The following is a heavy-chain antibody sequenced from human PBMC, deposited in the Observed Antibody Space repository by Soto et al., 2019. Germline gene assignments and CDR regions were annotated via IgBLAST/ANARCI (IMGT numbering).Heavy chain of an antibody. J-gene: IGHJ4*02. D-gene: IGHD3-22*01. V-gene: IGHV1-18*01. CDR1: GYTFTSYG. CDR3: ARYHYYDSSGYSPFDY. CDR2: ISAHNGNT. Sequence: ASVKVSCKASGYTFTSYGISWVRQAPGQGLEWMGWISAHNGNTNYAQKLQGRVTMTTDTSTSTAYMELRSLRSDDTAVYYCARYHYYDSSGYSPFDYWGQGTLVTVSS.